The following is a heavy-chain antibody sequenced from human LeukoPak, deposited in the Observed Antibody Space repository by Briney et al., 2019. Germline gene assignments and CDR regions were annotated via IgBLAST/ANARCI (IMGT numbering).Heavy chain of an antibody. J-gene: IGHJ4*02. Sequence: SETLSLTCTVSGGSNSSSSYYWGWIRQPPGKGLEWIGSIYYSGSTYYNPSLKSRVTISVDTSKNQFSLKLSSVTAADTAVYYCARLQAYGSEFDYWGQGTLVTVSS. D-gene: IGHD3-10*01. CDR2: IYYSGST. CDR1: GGSNSSSSYY. V-gene: IGHV4-39*01. CDR3: ARLQAYGSEFDY.